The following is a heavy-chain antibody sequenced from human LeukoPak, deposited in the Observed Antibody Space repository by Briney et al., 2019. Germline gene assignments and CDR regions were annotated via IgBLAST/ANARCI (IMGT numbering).Heavy chain of an antibody. Sequence: GASVKVSCKASGYTFTSYYMHWVRQAPGQGLEWMGWINPNSGGTNYAQKFQGRVTMTRDTSISTAYMELSRLRSDDTAVYYCARFAAGSTYYDSSGYYSRAFDIWGQGTMVTVSS. CDR3: ARFAAGSTYYDSSGYYSRAFDI. J-gene: IGHJ3*02. V-gene: IGHV1-2*02. D-gene: IGHD3-22*01. CDR2: INPNSGGT. CDR1: GYTFTSYY.